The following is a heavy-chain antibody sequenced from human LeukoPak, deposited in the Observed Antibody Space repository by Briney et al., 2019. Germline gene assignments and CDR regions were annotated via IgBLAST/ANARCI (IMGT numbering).Heavy chain of an antibody. V-gene: IGHV7-4-1*02. J-gene: IGHJ4*02. CDR3: AREYCISGICYVWLYY. CDR1: GYTFSSYA. D-gene: IGHD2-15*01. Sequence: ASVNVSCKASGYTFSSYAMNWVRQAPGQGREWMGWINTNTGNPTYAQGFTERFVFYFHTPVSTAYLQTNSLKAEYTAVYDCAREYCISGICYVWLYYWGQGKLVTVSS. CDR2: INTNTGNP.